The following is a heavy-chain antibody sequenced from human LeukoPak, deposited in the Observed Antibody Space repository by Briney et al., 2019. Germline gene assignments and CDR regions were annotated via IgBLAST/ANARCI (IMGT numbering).Heavy chain of an antibody. CDR3: ARSYYDILTGYRSYYFDY. V-gene: IGHV3-66*01. D-gene: IGHD3-9*01. CDR1: GLTVSSNY. CDR2: IYSGGST. Sequence: GGSLRLSCAASGLTVSSNYMSWVRQAPGKGLEWVSVIYSGGSTYYADSVKGRFTISRDNSKNTLYLQMNSLRAEDTAVYYCARSYYDILTGYRSYYFDYWGQGTLVTVSS. J-gene: IGHJ4*02.